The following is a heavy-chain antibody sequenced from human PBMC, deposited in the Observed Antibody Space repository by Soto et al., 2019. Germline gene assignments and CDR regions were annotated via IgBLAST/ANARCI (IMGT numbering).Heavy chain of an antibody. CDR2: IYYSGST. D-gene: IGHD2-2*01. CDR3: ARDKDIVVVPAALYGMDV. CDR1: GGSISSGGYY. J-gene: IGHJ6*02. Sequence: PSETLSLTCTVSGGSISSGGYYWSWIRQHPGKGLEWIGYIYYSGSTYYNPSLKSRVTISVDTSKNQFSLKLSSVTAADTAVYYCARDKDIVVVPAALYGMDVWGQGTTVTV. V-gene: IGHV4-31*03.